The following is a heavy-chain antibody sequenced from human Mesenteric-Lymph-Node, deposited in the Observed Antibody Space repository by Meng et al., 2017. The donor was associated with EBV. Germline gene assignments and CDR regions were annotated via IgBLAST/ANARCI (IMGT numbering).Heavy chain of an antibody. CDR3: ARRGIAEGFDF. CDR1: GGSVSSGGYS. Sequence: QLQLQESGSGLVKPSQTLSFTCAVAGGSVSSGGYSWSWIRQPPGKGLEWIGYIYHFGSPNYNPSLKSRVTISVDRSKNQFSLNLTSMTAADTAVYYCARRGIAEGFDFWGQGTLVTVSS. CDR2: IYHFGSP. V-gene: IGHV4-30-2*01. J-gene: IGHJ4*02.